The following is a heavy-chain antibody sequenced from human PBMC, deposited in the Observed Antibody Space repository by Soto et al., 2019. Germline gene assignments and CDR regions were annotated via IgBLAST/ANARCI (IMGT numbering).Heavy chain of an antibody. CDR1: GGTSTRYA. CDR3: NRGSEYDFWSGYL. V-gene: IGHV1-69*06. D-gene: IGHD3-3*01. CDR2: IVPMFGTS. J-gene: IGHJ4*02. Sequence: QERLVQSGAEVRKPGSSVKVSCKVTGGTSTRYAINWVRQAPGQGLEWMGGIVPMFGTSKYAQKFQGRVTIPADTSTNIAYMELRSLRSEDTAVYYCNRGSEYDFWSGYLRGQGTLVSVSS.